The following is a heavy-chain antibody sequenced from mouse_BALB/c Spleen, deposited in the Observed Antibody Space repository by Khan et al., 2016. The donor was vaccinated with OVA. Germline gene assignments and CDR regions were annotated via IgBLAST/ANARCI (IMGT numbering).Heavy chain of an antibody. J-gene: IGHJ4*01. Sequence: QVQLQQSGPGLVAPSQSLSITCTISGFSLTNYGVHWVRQPPGKGLEWLVVIWSDGSTTYNSALKSRLTLSKDNSESQVFLKMNSLQTDDTAMYFCARQPYYHYNIMDYWGQGTSVTVSS. V-gene: IGHV2-6-1*01. CDR3: ARQPYYHYNIMDY. CDR1: GFSLTNYG. CDR2: IWSDGST. D-gene: IGHD2-10*01.